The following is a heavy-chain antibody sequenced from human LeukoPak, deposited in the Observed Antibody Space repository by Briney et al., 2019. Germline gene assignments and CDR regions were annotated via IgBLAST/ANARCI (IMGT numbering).Heavy chain of an antibody. J-gene: IGHJ5*02. Sequence: GASVKVSCKASGYTYTSYDINWVRQAPGQGLEWMGWMNPNSGDTGYAQKFQGRVTMTRDTSTSTVYMELSSLRSEDTAVYYCAREVRRGWFDPWGQGTLVTVSS. CDR1: GYTYTSYD. CDR3: AREVRRGWFDP. CDR2: MNPNSGDT. V-gene: IGHV1-8*01.